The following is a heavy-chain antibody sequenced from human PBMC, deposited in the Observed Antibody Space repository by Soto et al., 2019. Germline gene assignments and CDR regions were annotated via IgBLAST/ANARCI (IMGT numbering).Heavy chain of an antibody. D-gene: IGHD3-3*01. CDR1: GFTFSNYW. J-gene: IGHJ6*03. CDR2: IKHDGSEK. CDR3: ARVGALVWIGYPAAYYMDV. Sequence: GGSLRLSCAASGFTFSNYWMSWVRQAPGKGLEWVANIKHDGSEKYSVDSVKGRFTISRDNAKNSLYLQMNSLRAEDTAVYYCARVGALVWIGYPAAYYMDVWGKGTTVTVSS. V-gene: IGHV3-7*01.